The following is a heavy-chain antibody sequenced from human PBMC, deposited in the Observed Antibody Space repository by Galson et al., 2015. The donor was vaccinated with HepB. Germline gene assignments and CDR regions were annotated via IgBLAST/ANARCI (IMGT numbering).Heavy chain of an antibody. D-gene: IGHD1-1*01. CDR3: ARAWTSRPSTRQTDHFDY. CDR1: GDSVSSRTAS. Sequence: AISGDSVSSRTASWNWVRQSPSRGLEWLGRTYYRSQWYSEYSASVRGRMTISPDTSENQFSLHLSSVTPEDTAIYFCARAWTSRPSTRQTDHFDYWGQGTLVTVSS. J-gene: IGHJ4*02. V-gene: IGHV6-1*01. CDR2: TYYRSQWYS.